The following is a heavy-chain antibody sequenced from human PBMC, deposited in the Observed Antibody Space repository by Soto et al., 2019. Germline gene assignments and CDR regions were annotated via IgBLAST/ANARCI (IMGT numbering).Heavy chain of an antibody. CDR1: GFTVSSNY. CDR2: IYSGGST. V-gene: IGHV3-53*01. Sequence: PGGSLRLSCAASGFTVSSNYMSWVRQAPGKGLEWVSVIYSGGSTYYADSVKGRFTISRDNAKNTLYLQMNSLRAEDTAVYYCARDRDCSGNNCYRLFDYWGQGRLVTV. D-gene: IGHD2-15*01. J-gene: IGHJ4*02. CDR3: ARDRDCSGNNCYRLFDY.